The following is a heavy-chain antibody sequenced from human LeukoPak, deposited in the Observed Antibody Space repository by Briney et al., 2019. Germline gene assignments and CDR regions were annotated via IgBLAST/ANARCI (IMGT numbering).Heavy chain of an antibody. D-gene: IGHD3-22*01. V-gene: IGHV3-23*01. Sequence: PGGSLRLSCAASGFTFSSYAMSWVRQAPGKGLEWVSAISGSGGSTYYADSVKGRFTISRDNSKNTLYLQMNSLRAEDTAVYYCAKDALYDSSGYYPYYFDYWGQGTLVTVSS. CDR3: AKDALYDSSGYYPYYFDY. CDR2: ISGSGGST. CDR1: GFTFSSYA. J-gene: IGHJ4*02.